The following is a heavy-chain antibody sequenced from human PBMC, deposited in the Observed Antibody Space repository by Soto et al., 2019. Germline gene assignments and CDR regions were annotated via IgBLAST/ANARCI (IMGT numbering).Heavy chain of an antibody. CDR2: IYYRGST. J-gene: IGHJ4*02. D-gene: IGHD6-13*01. Sequence: SETLSLTCSVSGGSITSSSYYWGWIRQAPGKGLEWIGTIYYRGSTYYNPSLKSRVTISADESTSTAYMELSSLRSEDTAVYYCASYSGIAAAGNDYWGQGTLVTVSS. V-gene: IGHV4-39*07. CDR3: ASYSGIAAAGNDY. CDR1: GGSITSSSYY.